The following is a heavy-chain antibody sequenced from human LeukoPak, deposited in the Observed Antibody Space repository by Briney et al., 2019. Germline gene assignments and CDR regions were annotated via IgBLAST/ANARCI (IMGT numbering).Heavy chain of an antibody. V-gene: IGHV4-39*07. Sequence: SSETLSLTCTVSGGSISSSNYYWAWLRQPPGKGLEWIGNIYFSGNTYYNPSLQSRVTMSVDTSKNQFSLKLNSVTAADTAVYYCARVSSNWPHYYFDYWGQGTRVTASS. CDR2: IYFSGNT. D-gene: IGHD1-1*01. CDR3: ARVSSNWPHYYFDY. CDR1: GGSISSSNYY. J-gene: IGHJ4*02.